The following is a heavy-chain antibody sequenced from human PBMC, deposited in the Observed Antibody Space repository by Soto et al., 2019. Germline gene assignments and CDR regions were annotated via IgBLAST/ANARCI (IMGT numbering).Heavy chain of an antibody. CDR3: ARAPEKYEAIDY. CDR1: GFTFSNYG. Sequence: QVQLVESGGGVVQPGRSLRLSCVASGFTFSNYGLHWVRQAPGKGLEWVASIWHDGKNKDYADSEKGRFTVSRDNSKNALYLQMNSLTAGDTAVYPCARAPEKYEAIDYWGPGTLVTVSS. D-gene: IGHD2-2*01. V-gene: IGHV3-33*01. CDR2: IWHDGKNK. J-gene: IGHJ4*02.